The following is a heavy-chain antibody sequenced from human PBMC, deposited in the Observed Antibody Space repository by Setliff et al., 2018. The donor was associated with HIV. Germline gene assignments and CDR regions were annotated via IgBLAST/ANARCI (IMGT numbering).Heavy chain of an antibody. D-gene: IGHD1-26*01. V-gene: IGHV4-39*01. J-gene: IGHJ5*02. CDR3: ARTGWAQLLQGAWFGP. CDR1: GDSISRNNYY. CDR2: ISSSGGT. Sequence: PSETLSLTCSVSGDSISRNNYYWGWTRQSPGKGLEWGGSISSSGGTSYSAASLKSRVTLSIDTSKNQFSLKLTSVTAADTAMYYCARTGWAQLLQGAWFGPWGQGVLVTVSS.